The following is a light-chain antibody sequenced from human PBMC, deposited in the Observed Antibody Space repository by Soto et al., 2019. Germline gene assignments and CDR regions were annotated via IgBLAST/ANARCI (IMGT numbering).Light chain of an antibody. CDR1: QDITNS. Sequence: DIQMPQSPSTLSASVGASFTFTGQASQDITNSLNWYQQKPGRAPKLLIYDASNLETGVPSRFSGSGSGTHFTFTIGSLQPEDIATYYCQQYYDLPITFGQGTRLEIK. CDR3: QQYYDLPIT. V-gene: IGKV1-33*01. J-gene: IGKJ5*01. CDR2: DAS.